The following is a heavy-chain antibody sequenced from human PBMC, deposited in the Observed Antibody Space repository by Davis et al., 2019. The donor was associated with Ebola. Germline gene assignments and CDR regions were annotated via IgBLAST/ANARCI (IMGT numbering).Heavy chain of an antibody. Sequence: GESLKISCAASGFTFSSYGMHWVRQAPGKGLEWVAFIRYDGSNKYYADSVKGRFTISRDNSKNSLYLQMNSLRAEDTAVYYCARAIFSSSWYFDSWGQGALVTVSS. CDR1: GFTFSSYG. CDR2: IRYDGSNK. CDR3: ARAIFSSSWYFDS. J-gene: IGHJ4*02. V-gene: IGHV3-30*02. D-gene: IGHD6-13*01.